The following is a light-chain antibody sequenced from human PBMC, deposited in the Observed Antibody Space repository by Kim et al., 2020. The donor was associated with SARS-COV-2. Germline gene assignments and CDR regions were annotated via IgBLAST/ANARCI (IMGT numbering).Light chain of an antibody. V-gene: IGLV1-44*01. CDR2: TNT. J-gene: IGLJ3*02. CDR3: AAWDDRVNGLV. CDR1: RSNIGSNI. Sequence: ELTQPPSVSGHPGQTVTISCSGGRSNIGSNIVNWFKQLPGTAPQLLIYTNTKRPSGVPDRFSGSKSGTSASLAISGLQSEDEADYYCAAWDDRVNGLVFGGGTRLTVL.